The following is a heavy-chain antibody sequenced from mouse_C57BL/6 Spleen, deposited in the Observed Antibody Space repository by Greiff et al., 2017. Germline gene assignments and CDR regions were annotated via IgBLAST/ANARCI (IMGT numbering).Heavy chain of an antibody. J-gene: IGHJ1*03. CDR3: ARGTTVVATSTDCYFDV. CDR1: GYTFTTYP. CDR2: FHPYNDDT. D-gene: IGHD1-1*01. V-gene: IGHV1-47*01. Sequence: QVQLQQSGAELVKPGASVKMSCKASGYTFTTYPIEWMKQNHGKSLEWIGNFHPYNDDTKYNEQFKGKATLTVEKSSSTVYLELSRLTSDDSAVYYCARGTTVVATSTDCYFDVWGTGTTVTVSS.